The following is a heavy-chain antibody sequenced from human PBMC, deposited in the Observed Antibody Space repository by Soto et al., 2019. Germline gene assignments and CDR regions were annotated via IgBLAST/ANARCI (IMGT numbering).Heavy chain of an antibody. J-gene: IGHJ4*02. CDR1: GFTFSSYA. V-gene: IGHV3-23*01. CDR2: ISGSGGST. CDR3: AKGSAMSRNYYFDY. D-gene: IGHD5-18*01. Sequence: GGSLRLSCAASGFTFSSYAMSWVRQAPGKGLEWVSAISGSGGSTYYADSVKGRFTISRDNSKNTLYLQVNSLRAEDTAVYYCAKGSAMSRNYYFDYWAQGTLVTVSS.